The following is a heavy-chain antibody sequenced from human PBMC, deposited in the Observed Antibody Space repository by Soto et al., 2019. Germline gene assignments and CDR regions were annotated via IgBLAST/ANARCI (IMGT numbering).Heavy chain of an antibody. D-gene: IGHD2-2*01. J-gene: IGHJ4*02. V-gene: IGHV1-69*13. CDR3: ARSGYCSSISCYRRPFDY. Sequence: SVKVSCKASGGTFSSYAISWVRQAPGQGLEWMGGIIPIFGTANYAQKFQGRVTITADESTSTAYMELSSLRSEDTAVYYCARSGYCSSISCYRRPFDYWGQGTLVTVSS. CDR1: GGTFSSYA. CDR2: IIPIFGTA.